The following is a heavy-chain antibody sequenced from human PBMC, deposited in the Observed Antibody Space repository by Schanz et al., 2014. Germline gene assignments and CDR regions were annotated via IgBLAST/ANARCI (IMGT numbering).Heavy chain of an antibody. CDR1: GYTFTTYY. D-gene: IGHD6-13*01. CDR2: INPSSGTT. V-gene: IGHV1-46*03. Sequence: QVQLVQSGAEAKKPGVSAKVSCKASGYTFTTYYIHWVRQAPGQGLEWMGKINPSSGTTRIAQNSHGGPTVTRSTNTSTVNMERSRLRAEETAVYYCARDGEAAAGCDYWGQGTLVTVSS. CDR3: ARDGEAAAGCDY. J-gene: IGHJ4*02.